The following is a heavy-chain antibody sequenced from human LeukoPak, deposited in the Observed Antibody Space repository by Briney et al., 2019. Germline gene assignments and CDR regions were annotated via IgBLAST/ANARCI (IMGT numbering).Heavy chain of an antibody. J-gene: IGHJ6*02. CDR2: FDPEDGET. D-gene: IGHD3-10*01. V-gene: IGHV1-24*01. Sequence: ASVKVSCKVSGYTLTELSMHWVRQAPGKGLEWMGGFDPEDGETIYAQKFQGRVTMTEDTSTDTAHMELSSLRSEDTAVYYCATDPGTMVRGVSYGMDVWGQGTTVTVSS. CDR3: ATDPGTMVRGVSYGMDV. CDR1: GYTLTELS.